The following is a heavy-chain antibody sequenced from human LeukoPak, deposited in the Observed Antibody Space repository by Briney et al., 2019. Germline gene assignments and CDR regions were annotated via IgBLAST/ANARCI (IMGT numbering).Heavy chain of an antibody. CDR3: AKDPRDCSGASSYIAAAGFDY. J-gene: IGHJ4*02. V-gene: IGHV3-30*02. Sequence: PGGPLRLSCAASGFTFSRYGMHWVRQAPGKGLEWGAFIRYDGSNKNYADSVKGRNTISRDNSKNTLYLQMNSLRAEDTAAYYCAKDPRDCSGASSYIAAAGFDYWGQGTLVTVSS. D-gene: IGHD2-2*02. CDR1: GFTFSRYG. CDR2: IRYDGSNK.